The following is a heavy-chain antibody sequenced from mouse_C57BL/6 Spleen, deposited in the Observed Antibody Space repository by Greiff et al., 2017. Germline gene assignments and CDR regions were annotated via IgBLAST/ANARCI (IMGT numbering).Heavy chain of an antibody. D-gene: IGHD1-1*01. CDR2: IRSKSNNYAT. Sequence: EVKLQESGGGLVQPKGSLKLSCAASGFSFNTYAMNWVRQAPGKGLEWVARIRSKSNNYATYYADSVKDRFTISRDDSESMLYLQMNNLKTEDTAMYYGVRHALDYYGSSYYAMDYWGQGTSVTVSS. CDR1: GFSFNTYA. CDR3: VRHALDYYGSSYYAMDY. V-gene: IGHV10-1*01. J-gene: IGHJ4*01.